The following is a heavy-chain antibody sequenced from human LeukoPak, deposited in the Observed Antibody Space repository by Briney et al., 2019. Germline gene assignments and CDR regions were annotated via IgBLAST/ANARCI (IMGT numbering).Heavy chain of an antibody. CDR2: ITSGGART. Sequence: PGGSLRLSCAASGFTFSNSAMTWVRQAPGKGLEWVSVITSGGARTYYADAVKGRFSISRDNSKNIVFLQMNSLRADDTAVYYCGRGGATLWGQGTLVTVSS. CDR1: GFTFSNSA. J-gene: IGHJ4*02. CDR3: GRGGATL. D-gene: IGHD1-26*01. V-gene: IGHV3-23*01.